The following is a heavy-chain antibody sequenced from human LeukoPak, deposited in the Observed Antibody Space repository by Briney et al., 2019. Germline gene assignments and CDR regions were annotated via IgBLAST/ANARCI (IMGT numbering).Heavy chain of an antibody. J-gene: IGHJ5*02. CDR1: GDFIRSRSYY. V-gene: IGHV4-39*07. CDR3: ARASYNYDSWFDP. Sequence: SETLSLTCTVSGDFIRSRSYYWDWIRQPPGKGLEWIGSIYYSGNTYYNPSLKSRVTISIDTSKNQFSLKLSSVTAADTAVYYCARASYNYDSWFDPWGQGILVTVSS. CDR2: IYYSGNT. D-gene: IGHD3-10*01.